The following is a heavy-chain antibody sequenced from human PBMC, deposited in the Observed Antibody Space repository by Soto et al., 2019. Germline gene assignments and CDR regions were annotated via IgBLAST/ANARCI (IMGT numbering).Heavy chain of an antibody. J-gene: IGHJ4*02. D-gene: IGHD2-2*01. CDR2: IWYDGSNK. V-gene: IGHV3-33*01. CDR3: ARDRCSSTSCYVESRGFSSGWYVFDY. CDR1: GFTFSSYG. Sequence: QVQLVESGGGVVQPGRSLRLSCAASGFTFSSYGMHWVRQAPGKGLEWVAVIWYDGSNKYYADSVKGRFTISRDNSKNTLYLQMNSLRAEDTAVYYCARDRCSSTSCYVESRGFSSGWYVFDYWGQGTLVTVSS.